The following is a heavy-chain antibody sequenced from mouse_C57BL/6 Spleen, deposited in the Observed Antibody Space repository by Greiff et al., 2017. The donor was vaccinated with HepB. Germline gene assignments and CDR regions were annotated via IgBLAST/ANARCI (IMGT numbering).Heavy chain of an antibody. Sequence: EVQLVESGGGLVQPGGSLSLSCAASGFTFTDYYMSWVRQPPGKALEWLGFIRNKANGYTTEYSASVKGRFTISRDNSQSILYLQMNALRAEDSATYYCASPDSSGYWFAYWGQGTLVTVSA. CDR1: GFTFTDYY. V-gene: IGHV7-3*01. J-gene: IGHJ3*01. CDR3: ASPDSSGYWFAY. D-gene: IGHD3-2*02. CDR2: IRNKANGYTT.